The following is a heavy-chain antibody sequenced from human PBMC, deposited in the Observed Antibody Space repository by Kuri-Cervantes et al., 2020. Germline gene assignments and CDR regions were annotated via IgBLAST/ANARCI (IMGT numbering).Heavy chain of an antibody. D-gene: IGHD2-15*01. Sequence: GSLRLSCGVSGGSFSGYYWSWIRQFPGKGLEWIGEINHSRSTNYKSSLKSRVTLSVDTSKNQFSLKLSSVTAADTAVYYCAREGRDYYYYYYMDVWGKGTTVTVSS. J-gene: IGHJ6*03. CDR2: INHSRST. CDR1: GGSFSGYY. V-gene: IGHV4-34*01. CDR3: AREGRDYYYYYYMDV.